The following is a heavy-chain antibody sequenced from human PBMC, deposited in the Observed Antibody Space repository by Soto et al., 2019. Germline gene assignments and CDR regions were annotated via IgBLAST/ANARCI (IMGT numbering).Heavy chain of an antibody. CDR2: INPNSGGT. CDR1: GYTFTGYY. CDR3: ARVSYGDYGSYYFDY. Sequence: QVQLVQSGAEVKKPGDSVKVSCKASGYTFTGYYMHGVRQAPGQGLEWMGWINPNSGGTNYAQKFQGWVTMTRDTSISTAYMELSRLRSDDTAVYYCARVSYGDYGSYYFDYWGQGTLVTVSS. V-gene: IGHV1-2*04. J-gene: IGHJ4*02. D-gene: IGHD4-17*01.